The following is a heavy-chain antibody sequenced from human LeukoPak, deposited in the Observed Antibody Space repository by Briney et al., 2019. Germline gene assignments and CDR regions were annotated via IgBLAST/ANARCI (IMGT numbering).Heavy chain of an antibody. D-gene: IGHD6-13*01. J-gene: IGHJ3*02. CDR2: IIPIFGTG. V-gene: IGHV1-69*05. Sequence: APVKGSCKASGGTFSSYAISRGRQAPGPGLEWMGGIIPIFGTGNYAQKFQGRVTITTDESTSTAYMELSSLRSEDTAVYYCARDPRPTIAAAGTGAFDIWGQGTMVTVSS. CDR3: ARDPRPTIAAAGTGAFDI. CDR1: GGTFSSYA.